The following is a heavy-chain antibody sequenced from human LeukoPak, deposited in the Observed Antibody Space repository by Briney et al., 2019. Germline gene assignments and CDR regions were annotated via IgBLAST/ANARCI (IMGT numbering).Heavy chain of an antibody. V-gene: IGHV4-4*07. D-gene: IGHD2-2*01. J-gene: IGHJ5*02. CDR1: GGSISSYY. CDR3: ARDRGGTSLNWFDP. CDR2: IYTSGST. Sequence: PSETLSLTCTVSGGSISSYYWSWIRQPAGKGLEWIGRIYTSGSTNYNPSLKSRVTMSVDTSKSQFSLKLSSVTAADTAVYYCARDRGGTSLNWFDPWGQGTLVTVSS.